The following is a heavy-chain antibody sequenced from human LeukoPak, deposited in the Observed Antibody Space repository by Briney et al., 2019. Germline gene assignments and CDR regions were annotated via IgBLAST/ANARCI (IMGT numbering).Heavy chain of an antibody. D-gene: IGHD2-15*01. CDR2: IYTSGST. CDR3: ARDRPYSQWFYP. J-gene: IGHJ5*02. CDR1: GGSIDIYY. Sequence: SETLSLTCTVSGGSIDIYYWSWIRPSAGKGLEWIGRIYTSGSTNYNPSLKSRVAMSVDTSKKQFSLKLSSVAAADTAVYYCARDRPYSQWFYPWGQGTLVIVSS. V-gene: IGHV4-4*07.